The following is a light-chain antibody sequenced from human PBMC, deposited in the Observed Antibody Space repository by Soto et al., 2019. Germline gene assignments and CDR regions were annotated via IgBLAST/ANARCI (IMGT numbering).Light chain of an antibody. Sequence: EIVMTQSPATLSVSPGERATLSCRASQSVSSNLAWYQQKPGQAPRLLIYGASTRATGIPARFSGSGSGTEFTLTISSLKSEDFAVYYCQQYNNWPLFGQGPKVDIK. V-gene: IGKV3-15*01. CDR2: GAS. CDR1: QSVSSN. J-gene: IGKJ1*01. CDR3: QQYNNWPL.